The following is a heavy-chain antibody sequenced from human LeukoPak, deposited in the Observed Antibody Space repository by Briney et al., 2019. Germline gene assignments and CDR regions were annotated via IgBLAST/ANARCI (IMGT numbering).Heavy chain of an antibody. D-gene: IGHD6-25*01. CDR3: ARTSANWFDA. Sequence: GESLKISCRGSGYSFTTYWIGWVRQMPGKGLEWMGIIYPGDSDTRYTPSFQGQVTMSADKSINTAYLQWSSLKASDTAIYYCARTSANWFDAWGQGTLVTVSS. J-gene: IGHJ5*02. CDR1: GYSFTTYW. CDR2: IYPGDSDT. V-gene: IGHV5-51*01.